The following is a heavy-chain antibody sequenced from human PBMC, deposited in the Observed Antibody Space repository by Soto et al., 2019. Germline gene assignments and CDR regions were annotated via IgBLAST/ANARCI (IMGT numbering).Heavy chain of an antibody. V-gene: IGHV3-7*01. CDR2: IKKDGSEK. D-gene: IGHD6-13*01. CDR1: GFTFSNYW. CDR3: ARIASAGRGWDV. J-gene: IGHJ6*01. Sequence: EVQLVESGGGLVQPGGSLRLSCAAFGFTFSNYWMSWVRQAPVKGLEWVGNIKKDGSEKNYVDSVKGRFTISRDNAKNALYLQMNSLRAEDTAVYYCARIASAGRGWDVWGQGTTVVVSS.